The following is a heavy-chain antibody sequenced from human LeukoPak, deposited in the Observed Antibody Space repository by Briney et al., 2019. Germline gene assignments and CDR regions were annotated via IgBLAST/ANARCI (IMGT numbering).Heavy chain of an antibody. CDR3: ATFGITGTASDY. J-gene: IGHJ4*02. Sequence: ASVKVSRKVSGYTLTELSMHWVRQAPGKGLEWMGGFDPEDGETIYAQKFQGRVTMTEDTSTDTAYMELSSLRSEDTAVYYCATFGITGTASDYWGQGTLVTVSS. D-gene: IGHD1-20*01. V-gene: IGHV1-24*01. CDR2: FDPEDGET. CDR1: GYTLTELS.